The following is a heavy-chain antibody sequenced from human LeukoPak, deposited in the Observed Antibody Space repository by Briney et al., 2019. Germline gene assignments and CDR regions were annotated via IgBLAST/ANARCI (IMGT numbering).Heavy chain of an antibody. V-gene: IGHV4-59*01. Sequence: PSETLSLTCTVSGGSISSYYWSWIRQPPGKGLEGIGYIYYSGSTNYNPSLKRRVTISVDTSKKQFSLKLSSVTAADTAVYYCARYYGSGSYDLPYYYYRMDVWGQGTTVTVSS. CDR1: GGSISSYY. J-gene: IGHJ6*02. CDR3: ARYYGSGSYDLPYYYYRMDV. D-gene: IGHD3-10*01. CDR2: IYYSGST.